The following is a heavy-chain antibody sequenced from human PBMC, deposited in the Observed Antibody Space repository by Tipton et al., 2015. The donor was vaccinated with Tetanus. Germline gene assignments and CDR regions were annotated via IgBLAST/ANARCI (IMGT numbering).Heavy chain of an antibody. J-gene: IGHJ6*02. Sequence: TLSLTCTVSGGSINSYYWSWLRLPPGKALEWIGYIYFSGHTKYSPSLNSRVTMSVDTSNNQFSLRLTSVNEADTAIYYCARHSGWYNFYDGIDVWGQGTTVTLPS. D-gene: IGHD6-19*01. V-gene: IGHV4-59*08. CDR1: GGSINSYY. CDR2: IYFSGHT. CDR3: ARHSGWYNFYDGIDV.